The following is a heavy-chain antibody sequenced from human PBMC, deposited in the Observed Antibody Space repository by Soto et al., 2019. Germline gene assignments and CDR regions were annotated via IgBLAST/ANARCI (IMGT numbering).Heavy chain of an antibody. CDR1: GGSISSYY. Sequence: PSETLSLTCTVSGGSISSYYWSWIRQPPGKGLEWIGYIYYSGSTNYNPSLKSRVTISVDTSKNQFSLKLSSVTAADTAVYYCARLSPTDVPAATWGQGTLVTVSS. CDR2: IYYSGST. CDR3: ARLSPTDVPAAT. V-gene: IGHV4-59*08. J-gene: IGHJ5*02. D-gene: IGHD2-2*01.